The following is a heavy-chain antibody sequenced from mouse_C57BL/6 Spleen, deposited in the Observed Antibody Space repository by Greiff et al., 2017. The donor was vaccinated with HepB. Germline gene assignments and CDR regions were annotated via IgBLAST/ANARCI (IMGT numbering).Heavy chain of an antibody. D-gene: IGHD4-1*01. Sequence: QVQLQQSGAELVKPGASVKMSCKASGYTFTSYWITWVKQRPGQGLEWIGDIYPGSGSTNYNEKFKSTATLTVDTSSSTAYMQLSSLTSEDSAVYYCARSGDYFDYWGQGTTLTVSS. V-gene: IGHV1-55*01. CDR1: GYTFTSYW. CDR3: ARSGDYFDY. J-gene: IGHJ2*01. CDR2: IYPGSGST.